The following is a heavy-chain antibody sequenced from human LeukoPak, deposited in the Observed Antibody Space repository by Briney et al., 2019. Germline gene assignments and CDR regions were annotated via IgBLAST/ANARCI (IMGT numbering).Heavy chain of an antibody. CDR1: GFTFSSYG. CDR2: IWYDGSNK. CDR3: AKTGGSYAFDY. D-gene: IGHD1-26*01. Sequence: GGSLRLSCAASGFTFSSYGMHWVRQAPGKGLDWVAVIWYDGSNKYYADSVKGRFTISRDNSKNTLYLQMNSLRAEDTAVYYCAKTGGSYAFDYWGQGTLVTVSS. J-gene: IGHJ4*02. V-gene: IGHV3-33*06.